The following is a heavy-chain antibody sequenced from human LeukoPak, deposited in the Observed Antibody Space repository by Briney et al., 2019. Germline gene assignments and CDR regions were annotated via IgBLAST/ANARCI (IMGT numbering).Heavy chain of an antibody. J-gene: IGHJ4*02. V-gene: IGHV4-39*07. D-gene: IGHD2-2*01. CDR3: ARDSCSSNSCSFDF. CDR2: IYYSGST. Sequence: SETLSLTCTVSGGSTTSNYYWGWIRQSPGRGLEWIGSIYYSGSTYYNPSLKSRVTMSLDTSKNQFSLKLSSVIAADTAVYYCARDSCSSNSCSFDFWGQGTLVTVSS. CDR1: GGSTTSNYY.